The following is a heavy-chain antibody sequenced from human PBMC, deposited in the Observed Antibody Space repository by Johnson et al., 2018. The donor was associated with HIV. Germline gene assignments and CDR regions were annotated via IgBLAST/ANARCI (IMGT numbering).Heavy chain of an antibody. D-gene: IGHD6-6*01. Sequence: QVQLVESGGGVVWPGGSLRLSCAASGFTFDDYGMNWVRQVPGKGLEWVAVISYDGSNKYYADSVKGRFTISRDNSKNTLYLQMNSLRAEDTAVYYCAKDLSIAARPAAFDIWGQGTMVTVSS. CDR2: ISYDGSNK. CDR1: GFTFDDYG. V-gene: IGHV3-30*18. CDR3: AKDLSIAARPAAFDI. J-gene: IGHJ3*02.